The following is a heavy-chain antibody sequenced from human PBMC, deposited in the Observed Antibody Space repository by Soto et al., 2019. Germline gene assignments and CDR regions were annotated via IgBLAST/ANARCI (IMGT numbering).Heavy chain of an antibody. Sequence: PGGSLRLSCVGSGLTYSSYEVNWVRQAPGKGLEWVSNIRSSGRSINYADSVKGRFTISRDNAKNSLYLQMNSLRAEDTAVYYCTRVRDSNDYWGQGTLVTVSS. CDR3: TRVRDSNDY. D-gene: IGHD3-22*01. V-gene: IGHV3-48*03. CDR2: IRSSGRSI. J-gene: IGHJ4*02. CDR1: GLTYSSYE.